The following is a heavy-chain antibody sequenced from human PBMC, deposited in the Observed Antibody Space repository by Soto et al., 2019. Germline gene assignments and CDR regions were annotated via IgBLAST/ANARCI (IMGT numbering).Heavy chain of an antibody. J-gene: IGHJ5*02. CDR3: ARDGDPQSAFWSGPLGGGRFDP. CDR2: IVPMFGTA. D-gene: IGHD3-3*01. V-gene: IGHV1-69*12. CDR1: GGTFGNSA. Sequence: QVQLVQSGAEVKKPGSSVNVSCKTSGGTFGNSAVTWVRQAPGQGLEWLGGIVPMFGTANYAQKFQGRVTITADESTITAYMELNSLNTDDTAVYYCARDGDPQSAFWSGPLGGGRFDPWGQGPLVTVSS.